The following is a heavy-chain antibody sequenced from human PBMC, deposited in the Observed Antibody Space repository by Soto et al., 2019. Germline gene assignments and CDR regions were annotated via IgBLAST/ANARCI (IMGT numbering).Heavy chain of an antibody. D-gene: IGHD6-13*01. CDR2: IYPGDSDT. Sequence: PGESLKISCKGSGYSFASYWIGWVRQMPGKGLEWMGIIYPGDSDTRYSPSFQGQVTISADTSTDTAYLQWSSLEASDTAIYYCAVFRSSWFGDGRLDSWGPGTLVTVSS. V-gene: IGHV5-51*01. CDR1: GYSFASYW. J-gene: IGHJ4*02. CDR3: AVFRSSWFGDGRLDS.